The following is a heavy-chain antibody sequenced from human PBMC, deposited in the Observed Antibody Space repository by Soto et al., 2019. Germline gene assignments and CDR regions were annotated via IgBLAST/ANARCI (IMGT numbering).Heavy chain of an antibody. Sequence: XSVKFSCEVSVYSLTGLSMHWVRQAPGKGLEWMGGFDPEDGETIYAQKFQGRVTMTEDTSTDTAYMELSSLRSEDTAVYYCATSRDWRGYYYYGMDAWGQGPTVTVSS. CDR2: FDPEDGET. D-gene: IGHD1-1*01. V-gene: IGHV1-24*01. J-gene: IGHJ6*02. CDR1: VYSLTGLS. CDR3: ATSRDWRGYYYYGMDA.